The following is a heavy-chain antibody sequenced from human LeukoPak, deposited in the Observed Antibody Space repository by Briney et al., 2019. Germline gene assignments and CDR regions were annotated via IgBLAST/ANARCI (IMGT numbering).Heavy chain of an antibody. CDR3: AKWGPLYSSPDY. CDR1: GFTFSSYE. CDR2: ISGTGITI. D-gene: IGHD6-13*01. Sequence: GGSLRLSCAASGFTFSSYEMNWVRQAPGKGLEWVSFISGTGITIFYADSVEGRFTISRDNARNSLYLQMNSLRAEDTAVYYCAKWGPLYSSPDYWGQGTLVTVSS. J-gene: IGHJ4*02. V-gene: IGHV3-48*03.